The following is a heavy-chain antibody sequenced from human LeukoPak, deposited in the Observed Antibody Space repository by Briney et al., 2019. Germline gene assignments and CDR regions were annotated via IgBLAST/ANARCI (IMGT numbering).Heavy chain of an antibody. CDR1: GGSVNSYSYY. D-gene: IGHD3-22*01. CDR3: AGSYDSSGWHYFDY. V-gene: IGHV4-30-2*01. CDR2: IYHSGST. Sequence: PSETLSLTCTVSGGSVNSYSYYWSWIRQPPGKGLEWIGYIYHSGSTYYNPSLKSRVTISVDRSKNQFSLKLSSVTAADTAVYYCAGSYDSSGWHYFDYWGQGTLVTVSS. J-gene: IGHJ4*02.